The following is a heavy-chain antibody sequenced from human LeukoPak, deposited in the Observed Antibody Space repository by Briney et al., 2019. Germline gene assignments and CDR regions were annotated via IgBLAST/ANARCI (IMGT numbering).Heavy chain of an antibody. J-gene: IGHJ4*02. CDR3: SLGAFGELLNPDYFDY. D-gene: IGHD3-10*01. CDR2: ISSSGSTI. V-gene: IGHV3-11*01. CDR1: GFTFSDYY. Sequence: PGGSLRLSCAAPGFTFSDYYMSWIRQAPGKGLEWVSYISSSGSTIYYADSVKGRFTISRDNAKNSLYLQMNSLRAEDTAVYYCSLGAFGELLNPDYFDYWGQGTLVTVSS.